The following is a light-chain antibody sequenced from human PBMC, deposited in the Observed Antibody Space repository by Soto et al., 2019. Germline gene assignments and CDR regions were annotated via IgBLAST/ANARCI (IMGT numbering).Light chain of an antibody. J-gene: IGKJ1*01. V-gene: IGKV1-27*01. Sequence: DIQMTQAPSSLSASVGDRVTITCRASQGISNYLAWYQQKPGKVPKLLIYAASTLQSGVPSWFSGSGCGTDFTLTMSSLEPEDVATYYSQKYNSAPVRFGQGTKVEIK. CDR3: QKYNSAPVR. CDR2: AAS. CDR1: QGISNY.